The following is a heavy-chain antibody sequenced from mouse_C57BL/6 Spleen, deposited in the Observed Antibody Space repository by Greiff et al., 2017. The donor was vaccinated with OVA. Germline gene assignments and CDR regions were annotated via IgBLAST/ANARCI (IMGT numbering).Heavy chain of an antibody. J-gene: IGHJ1*03. Sequence: VQLKESGPGLVQPSQSLSITCTVSGFSLTSYGVHWVRQSPGKGLEWLGVIWSGGSTDYNAAFISRLSISKDNSKSQVFFKMNSLQADDTAIYYCASSWNWYFDVWGTGTTVTVSS. CDR2: IWSGGST. CDR1: GFSLTSYG. CDR3: ASSWNWYFDV. V-gene: IGHV2-2*01.